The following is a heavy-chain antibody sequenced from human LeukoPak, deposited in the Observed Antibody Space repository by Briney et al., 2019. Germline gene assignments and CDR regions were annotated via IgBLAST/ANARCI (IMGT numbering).Heavy chain of an antibody. Sequence: GASVKVSCKASGYTFTGYYMHWVRQAPGQGLEWMGCINPNTGGTNYAQKFQGRVTMTRDTSINTAYVELRSLTSDDTAMYYCQSTYGTWGQGTLVTVSS. CDR1: GYTFTGYY. CDR3: QSTYGT. D-gene: IGHD4-17*01. CDR2: INPNTGGT. J-gene: IGHJ5*02. V-gene: IGHV1-2*02.